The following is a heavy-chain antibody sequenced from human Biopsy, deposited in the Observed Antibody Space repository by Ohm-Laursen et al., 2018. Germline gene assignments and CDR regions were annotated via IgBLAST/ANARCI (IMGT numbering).Heavy chain of an antibody. V-gene: IGHV2-70*04. CDR2: IDWDDDK. D-gene: IGHD1-1*01. J-gene: IGHJ4*01. CDR1: GFSLSSTGMR. CDR3: ARTRAHNFGALEF. Sequence: PTQTLTLTCSFSGFSLSSTGMRISWVRQPPGKAREGLGRIDWDDDKFYSSSLETRLSLSKDTTTNQVVLTLTDVDPEDTATYYCARTRAHNFGALEFWGQGSLVTVSS.